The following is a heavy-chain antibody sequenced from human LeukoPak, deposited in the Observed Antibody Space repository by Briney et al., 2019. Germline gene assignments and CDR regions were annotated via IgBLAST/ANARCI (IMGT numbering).Heavy chain of an antibody. CDR3: ARPSSGGSSWYNAIDI. D-gene: IGHD6-13*01. CDR1: GGIFGHYA. J-gene: IGHJ3*02. V-gene: IGHV4-59*08. CDR2: MYYSGNS. Sequence: SETLSLTCAVYGGIFGHYALNWIRQPPGKGLEWIGYMYYSGNSKYNPSLKSRVTISVDTSKNQFSLKLSSVTAADTAVYYCARPSSGGSSWYNAIDILGEGKMVTVSS.